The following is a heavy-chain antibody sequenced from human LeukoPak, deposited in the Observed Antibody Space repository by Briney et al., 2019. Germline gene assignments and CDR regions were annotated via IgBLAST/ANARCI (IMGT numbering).Heavy chain of an antibody. CDR1: GDPVSSGYYY. D-gene: IGHD3-3*01. CDR3: ARSTFYDFSSGYQFDS. Sequence: SETLSLTCTVLGDPVSSGYYYWSWIRQPPGKGLEWIGYVYNSGNTNLNPSLKSRVTISVDTSKNQFSLKLSSVTAADTAVYYRARSTFYDFSSGYQFDSWGRGTLVTVSS. CDR2: VYNSGNT. V-gene: IGHV4-61*01. J-gene: IGHJ4*02.